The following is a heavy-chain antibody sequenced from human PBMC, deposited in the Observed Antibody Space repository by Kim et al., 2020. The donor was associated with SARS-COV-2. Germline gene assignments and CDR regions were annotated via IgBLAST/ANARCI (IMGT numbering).Heavy chain of an antibody. Sequence: ASVKVSCKTSGYTFTDYVLIWVRQAPGQGLEWMGWLNTNTGNPAYAQGFAGRFVFSLDTSVRTAYLQISSLETEDTALYYCARVGSSHWKEGKNDYWGQGTLVTVSA. CDR1: GYTFTDYV. D-gene: IGHD1-1*01. V-gene: IGHV7-4-1*02. CDR2: LNTNTGNP. J-gene: IGHJ4*02. CDR3: ARVGSSHWKEGKNDY.